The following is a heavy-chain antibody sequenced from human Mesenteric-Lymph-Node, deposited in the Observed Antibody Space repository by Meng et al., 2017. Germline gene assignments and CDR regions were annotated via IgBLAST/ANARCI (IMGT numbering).Heavy chain of an antibody. D-gene: IGHD2-21*01. CDR2: ITSTGSNI. CDR3: ATKVI. Sequence: GESLKISCAASGFTFSSYSMNWVRQAPGKGLEWVSYITSTGSNIYYADSVKGRFTISRDNAKNSLFLQMNSLRAEDTAVYYCATKVIRGRGTLVTVSS. J-gene: IGHJ2*01. V-gene: IGHV3-48*04. CDR1: GFTFSSYS.